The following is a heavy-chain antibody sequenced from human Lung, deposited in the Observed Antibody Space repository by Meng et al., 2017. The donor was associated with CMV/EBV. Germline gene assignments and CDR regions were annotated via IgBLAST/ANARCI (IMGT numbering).Heavy chain of an antibody. CDR1: GGSLSSRNW. V-gene: IGHV4-4*02. Sequence: QVRPEGSGPGLVKPSGTLSLTCSGSGGSLSSRNWWSWVRQPPGKGLEWIGEIYHSGSTNYNPSLKSRVTISVDESKNQFSLRLSSVTAADTAVYYCARVGAYCGGDCYHPRWGQGTLVTVSS. CDR2: IYHSGST. D-gene: IGHD2-21*02. CDR3: ARVGAYCGGDCYHPR. J-gene: IGHJ4*02.